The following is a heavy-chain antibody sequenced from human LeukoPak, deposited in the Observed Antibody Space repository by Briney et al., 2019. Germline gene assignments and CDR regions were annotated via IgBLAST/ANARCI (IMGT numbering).Heavy chain of an antibody. CDR2: IYYSGST. CDR3: AREGYSGSYYDWFDP. Sequence: SETLSLTCTVSGGSISSGDYYWSWIRQPPGKGLEWIGYIYYSGSTYYNPSLKSRVTISVDTSKNQFSLKLSSVTAADTAVYYCAREGYSGSYYDWFDPWGQGTLVTVSS. CDR1: GGSISSGDYY. J-gene: IGHJ5*02. V-gene: IGHV4-30-4*01. D-gene: IGHD1-26*01.